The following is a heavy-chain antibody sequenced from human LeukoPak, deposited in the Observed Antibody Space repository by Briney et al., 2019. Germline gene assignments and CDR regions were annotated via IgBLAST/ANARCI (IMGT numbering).Heavy chain of an antibody. D-gene: IGHD3-3*01. CDR2: VYSGGST. CDR1: GFTVSSNY. J-gene: IGHJ4*02. Sequence: PGGSLRLSCAASGFTVSSNYMSWVRQAPGKGLEWVSVVYSGGSTYYADSVKGRFTISRDNSKNTLYLQMNSLRAEDTAVYYCARARTSKSGYPYYFDYWGQGTLVTVSS. V-gene: IGHV3-53*01. CDR3: ARARTSKSGYPYYFDY.